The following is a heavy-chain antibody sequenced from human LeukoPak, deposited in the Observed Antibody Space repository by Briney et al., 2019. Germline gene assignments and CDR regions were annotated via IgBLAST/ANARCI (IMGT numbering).Heavy chain of an antibody. J-gene: IGHJ4*02. CDR1: GFTFSSYW. V-gene: IGHV3-7*01. CDR2: IKQDGSEK. D-gene: IGHD2-2*01. CDR3: ARDPECSSTSCYGIFDY. Sequence: GGSLRLSCAASGFTFSSYWRSWVRQAPGKGLEWVANIKQDGSEKYYVDSVKGRFTISRDNAKNSLYLQMNSLRAEDTAVYYCARDPECSSTSCYGIFDYWGQGTLVTVSS.